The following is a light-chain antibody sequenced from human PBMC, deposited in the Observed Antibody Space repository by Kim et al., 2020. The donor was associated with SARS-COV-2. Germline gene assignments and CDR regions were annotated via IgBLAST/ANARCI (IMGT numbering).Light chain of an antibody. CDR3: QQYNYYPYS. J-gene: IGKJ2*03. Sequence: SASVGDRVTITCRASQSIGSWLAWYQQKPGKAPKLLISMASSLESGVPSRFSGSGSGTEFTLTIISLQPDDFATYFCQQYNYYPYSFAQGTKLEI. CDR2: MAS. CDR1: QSIGSW. V-gene: IGKV1-5*03.